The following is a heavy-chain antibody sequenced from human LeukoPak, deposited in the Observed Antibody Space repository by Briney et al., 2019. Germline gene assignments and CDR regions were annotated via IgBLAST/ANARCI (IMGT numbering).Heavy chain of an antibody. Sequence: TGGSLRLSCAASGFTFSSYSMNWVRQAPGKGLEWVSSISSSSSYIYYADSVKGRFTISRDNAKNSLYLQMNSLRAEDTAVYYCARHGYRYYYGMDVWGQGTTVTVSS. CDR3: ARHGYRYYYGMDV. D-gene: IGHD5-18*01. CDR1: GFTFSSYS. CDR2: ISSSSSYI. J-gene: IGHJ6*02. V-gene: IGHV3-21*01.